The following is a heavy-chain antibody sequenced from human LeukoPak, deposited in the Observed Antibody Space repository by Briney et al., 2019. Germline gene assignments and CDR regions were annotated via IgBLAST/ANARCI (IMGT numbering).Heavy chain of an antibody. CDR3: ATAMSATGNNWFDP. V-gene: IGHV6-1*01. Sequence: SQTLSLTCAISGDSVSSNRATWNWIRQSPSRGLEWLGRTYYRSKWSTDYAGSVKGRITINPDTSKNQFSLHLSSVTPEDTAIYYCATAMSATGNNWFDPWGQGTLATVSS. J-gene: IGHJ5*02. D-gene: IGHD1-1*01. CDR1: GDSVSSNRAT. CDR2: TYYRSKWST.